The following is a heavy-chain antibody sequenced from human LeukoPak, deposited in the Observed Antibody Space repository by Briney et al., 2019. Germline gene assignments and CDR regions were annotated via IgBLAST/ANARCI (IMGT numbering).Heavy chain of an antibody. Sequence: SETLSLTCTVSGGSISSYYWSWIRQPPGKGLEWIGYIYYSGSTNYNPSLKSRVTISVDTSKNQFSLKLSSVTAADTAVYYCARRGPSRAFDYWGQGILVTVSS. J-gene: IGHJ4*02. CDR3: ARRGPSRAFDY. V-gene: IGHV4-59*01. D-gene: IGHD3-16*01. CDR1: GGSISSYY. CDR2: IYYSGST.